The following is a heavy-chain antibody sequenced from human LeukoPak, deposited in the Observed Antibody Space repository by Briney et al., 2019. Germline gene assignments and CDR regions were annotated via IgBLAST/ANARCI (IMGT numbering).Heavy chain of an antibody. Sequence: SETLSLTCAVYGGSFSGYYWSWIRQPPGKGLEWVGEINHSGSTNYNPSLKSRVTISVGTSKNQFSLKLSSVTAADTAVYYCARPRYGYGAPPLYMDVWGKGTTVTISS. CDR2: INHSGST. D-gene: IGHD4-17*01. J-gene: IGHJ6*03. CDR1: GGSFSGYY. CDR3: ARPRYGYGAPPLYMDV. V-gene: IGHV4-34*01.